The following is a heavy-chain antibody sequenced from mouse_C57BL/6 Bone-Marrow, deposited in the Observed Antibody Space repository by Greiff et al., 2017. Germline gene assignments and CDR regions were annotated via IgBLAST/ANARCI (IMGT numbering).Heavy chain of an antibody. J-gene: IGHJ3*01. CDR3: APSIYYYSTGFAY. V-gene: IGHV1-50*01. CDR2: IDPSDSYT. CDR1: GYTFTSYW. Sequence: VQLQQPGAELVKPGASVKLSCKASGYTFTSYWMQWVKQRPGQGLEWIGEIDPSDSYTNYNQKFKGKATLTVDTSSSTAYMQLSSLTSEDSAVYYCAPSIYYYSTGFAYWGQGTLVTVSA. D-gene: IGHD1-1*01.